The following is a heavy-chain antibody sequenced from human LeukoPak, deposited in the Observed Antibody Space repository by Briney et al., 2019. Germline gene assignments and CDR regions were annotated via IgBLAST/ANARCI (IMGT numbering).Heavy chain of an antibody. CDR1: GYTFTNYY. J-gene: IGHJ1*01. Sequence: ASVKVSCKASGYTFTNYYIHWVRQAPGQGLEWMGIIIPSGGSTSYALKFQDRFTMTRDTSTSTVYMELNSLRPEDTAVYYCATQGVLADYSDSSWYFQHWGQGTLVTVSS. D-gene: IGHD6-6*01. V-gene: IGHV1-46*01. CDR3: ATQGVLADYSDSSWYFQH. CDR2: IIPSGGST.